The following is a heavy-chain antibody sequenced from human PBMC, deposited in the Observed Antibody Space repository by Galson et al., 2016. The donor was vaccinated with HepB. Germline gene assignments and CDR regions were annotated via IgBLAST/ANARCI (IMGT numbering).Heavy chain of an antibody. D-gene: IGHD6-6*01. J-gene: IGHJ6*02. CDR1: GFTFSSYG. V-gene: IGHV3-30*18. Sequence: SLRLPCAASGFTFSSYGMHWVRQAPGKGLEWVAVISYDGSNNYYADSVKGRFTISRDNSKNTLYLQMNSLRAEDTAVYYCAKVRQLAYSYGMDVWGQGTTVTVAS. CDR2: ISYDGSNN. CDR3: AKVRQLAYSYGMDV.